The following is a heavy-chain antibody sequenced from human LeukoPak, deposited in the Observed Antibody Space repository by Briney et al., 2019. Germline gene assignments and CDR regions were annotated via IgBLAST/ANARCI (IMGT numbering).Heavy chain of an antibody. Sequence: PGGSLRLSCAASGFTLSDYYMIWIRQAPGKGLEWVSYISSSSSRTNYANSVKGRFTISRDNAKNSLYLQMYSLRAEDTAVYYCAKERRTGSGAALDYWGPGTLVTVSS. CDR3: AKERRTGSGAALDY. CDR1: GFTLSDYY. V-gene: IGHV3-11*06. J-gene: IGHJ4*02. D-gene: IGHD6-19*01. CDR2: ISSSSSRT.